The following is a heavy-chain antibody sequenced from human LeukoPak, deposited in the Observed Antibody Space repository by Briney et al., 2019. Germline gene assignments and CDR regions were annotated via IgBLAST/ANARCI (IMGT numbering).Heavy chain of an antibody. J-gene: IGHJ4*02. D-gene: IGHD3-22*01. CDR3: ARQGSYYYDSSGYSAY. V-gene: IGHV1-46*01. CDR2: INPSGGNT. Sequence: ASVKVSCKASGYTFTSYYMHWVRQAPGQGLEWMGIINPSGGNTNYAQKLQGRVTMTTDTSTSTAFMELRSLRSDDTAVYYCARQGSYYYDSSGYSAYWGQGTLVTVAS. CDR1: GYTFTSYY.